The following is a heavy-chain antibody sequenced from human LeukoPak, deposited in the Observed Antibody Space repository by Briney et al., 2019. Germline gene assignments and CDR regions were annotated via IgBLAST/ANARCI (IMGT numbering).Heavy chain of an antibody. D-gene: IGHD3-10*01. V-gene: IGHV2-5*01. J-gene: IGHJ5*02. Sequence: SGPTLVKPTQTLTLTCTFSGFSLSTSGVGVGWIRQPPGKALEWLALIYWNDDKRYSPSLKSRLTITKDTSKNQVVLTMTNMDPVDTATYYCAHSSMVREQPGWFDPWGQGTLVTVSS. CDR2: IYWNDDK. CDR1: GFSLSTSGVG. CDR3: AHSSMVREQPGWFDP.